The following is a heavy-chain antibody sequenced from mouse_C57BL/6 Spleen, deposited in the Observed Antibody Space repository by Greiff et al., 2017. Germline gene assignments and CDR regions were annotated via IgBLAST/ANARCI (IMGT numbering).Heavy chain of an antibody. D-gene: IGHD1-1*01. V-gene: IGHV1-72*01. Sequence: VQLQQPGAELVKPGASVKLSCKASGYTFTSYWMHWVKQRPGRGLEWIGRIDPNSGGTKYNEKFKSKATLTVDKPSSTAYMQLSSLTSEDSAVYYCARHGSRGLEAMDYWGQGTSATVSS. J-gene: IGHJ4*01. CDR3: ARHGSRGLEAMDY. CDR2: IDPNSGGT. CDR1: GYTFTSYW.